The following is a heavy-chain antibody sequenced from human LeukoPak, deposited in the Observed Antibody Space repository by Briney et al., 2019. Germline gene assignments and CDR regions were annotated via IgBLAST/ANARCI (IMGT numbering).Heavy chain of an antibody. Sequence: GGSLRLSCAASGFTFSRYAMSWVRQAPGKGLEWVSAISGSGGSTYYADSVKGRFTISRDNSKNTLYPQMNSLRAEDTAVYYCAKGVEMATIDGFFDYWGQGTLVTVSS. CDR3: AKGVEMATIDGFFDY. CDR2: ISGSGGST. J-gene: IGHJ4*02. CDR1: GFTFSRYA. D-gene: IGHD5-24*01. V-gene: IGHV3-23*01.